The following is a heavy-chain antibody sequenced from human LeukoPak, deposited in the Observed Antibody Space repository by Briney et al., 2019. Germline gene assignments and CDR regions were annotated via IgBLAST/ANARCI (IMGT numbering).Heavy chain of an antibody. CDR1: GFTFSSYS. D-gene: IGHD6-13*01. Sequence: GGSLRLSCSASGFTFSSYSMNWVRQAPGKGLEWVSSISSSSSYIYYADSVKGRFTISRDNSKNTLYLQMNSLRAEDTAVYYCAKGKFEYSTSCPDYWGQGTLVTVSS. J-gene: IGHJ4*02. V-gene: IGHV3-21*01. CDR2: ISSSSSYI. CDR3: AKGKFEYSTSCPDY.